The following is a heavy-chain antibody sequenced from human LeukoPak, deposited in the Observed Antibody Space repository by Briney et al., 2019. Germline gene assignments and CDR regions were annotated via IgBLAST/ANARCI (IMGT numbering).Heavy chain of an antibody. V-gene: IGHV3-23*01. Sequence: PGGSLRLSCAASGFTLSSYAMSWVRQAPGKGLEWASASSGSGGSTYYADSVKGRFTISRDNSKNTLYLQMNSLKAEDTAVYYCAKPPLVLGGKKYYDFWSGYYPFRDYYFDYWGQGTLVTVSS. D-gene: IGHD3-3*01. CDR3: AKPPLVLGGKKYYDFWSGYYPFRDYYFDY. CDR1: GFTLSSYA. CDR2: SSGSGGST. J-gene: IGHJ4*02.